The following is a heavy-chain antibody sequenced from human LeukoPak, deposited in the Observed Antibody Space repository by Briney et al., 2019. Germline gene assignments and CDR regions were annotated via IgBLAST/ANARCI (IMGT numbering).Heavy chain of an antibody. CDR3: ASPSGSWPHYGMDV. CDR2: IYSGGST. CDR1: GFTVSSNY. D-gene: IGHD6-13*01. V-gene: IGHV3-66*02. Sequence: PGGSLRLSCAASGFTVSSNYMSWVRQAPGKGLEWVSVIYSGGSTYYADSVKGRFTISRDNSKNTLYLQMNSLRAEDTAVYYCASPSGSWPHYGMDVWGQGTTVTVSS. J-gene: IGHJ6*02.